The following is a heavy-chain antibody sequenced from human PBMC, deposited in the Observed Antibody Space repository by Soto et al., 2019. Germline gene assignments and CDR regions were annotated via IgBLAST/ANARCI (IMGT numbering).Heavy chain of an antibody. D-gene: IGHD3-10*01. CDR3: AKDLVPGLRFFDY. CDR1: GFTFSSYG. J-gene: IGHJ4*02. CDR2: ISASGGST. V-gene: IGHV3-23*01. Sequence: LRLSCAASGFTFSSYGMHWVRQAPGKGLEWVSAISASGGSTYYADSVKGRFTVSRDISKNTLYLQMNSLRAEDTAVYYCAKDLVPGLRFFDYWGQGTLVTVSS.